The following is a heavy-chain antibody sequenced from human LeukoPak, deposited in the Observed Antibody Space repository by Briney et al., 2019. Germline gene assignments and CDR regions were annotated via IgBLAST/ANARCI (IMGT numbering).Heavy chain of an antibody. Sequence: SETLSLTCAVYGGSFSGYYWSWIRQPPGKGLEWIGEINHSGSTNYNPSLKSRVTISVDTSKNQFSLKLSSVTAADTAVYYCARGRMVRGVITTYYYYYYGMDVWGQGTTVTVSS. CDR3: ARGRMVRGVITTYYYYYYGMDV. CDR2: INHSGST. D-gene: IGHD3-10*01. J-gene: IGHJ6*02. CDR1: GGSFSGYY. V-gene: IGHV4-34*01.